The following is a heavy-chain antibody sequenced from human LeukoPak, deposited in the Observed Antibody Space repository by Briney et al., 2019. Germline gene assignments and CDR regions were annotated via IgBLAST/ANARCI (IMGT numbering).Heavy chain of an antibody. CDR3: ARVRGVEFDY. J-gene: IGHJ4*02. D-gene: IGHD3-10*01. CDR2: INPSGGNT. V-gene: IGHV1-46*01. CDR1: GYTFTSYY. Sequence: ASVKVSCKTSGYTFTSYYMHWVRQAPGQGLEWMGIINPSGGNTNYAQRFQGRVTMTRDTSTRTAYMELSSLRSEDTALYYCARVRGVEFDYWGQGTLVTVSS.